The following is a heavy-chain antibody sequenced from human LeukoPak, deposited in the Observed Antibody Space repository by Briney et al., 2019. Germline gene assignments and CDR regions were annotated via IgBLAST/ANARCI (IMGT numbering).Heavy chain of an antibody. V-gene: IGHV4-59*11. J-gene: IGHJ4*02. D-gene: IGHD3-3*01. CDR2: VFYGGIT. CDR1: AGSISTPY. Sequence: SETLSLTCTVSAGSISTPYWHWIRQSPGKRLEWIGFVFYGGITNYNPSLKSRATISLDTSKNQFSLKLTSVTAADTAVYYCASGTVFGVITPQYFHYWGQGTRVTVSS. CDR3: ASGTVFGVITPQYFHY.